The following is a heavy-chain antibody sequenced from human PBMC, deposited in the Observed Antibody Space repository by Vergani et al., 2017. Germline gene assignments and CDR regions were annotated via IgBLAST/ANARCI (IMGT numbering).Heavy chain of an antibody. J-gene: IGHJ3*02. D-gene: IGHD6-19*01. CDR2: IYYSGST. Sequence: QLQLQESGPGLVKPSETLSLTCTVSGGSISRSSYYWGWIRPPPGKGLEWIGSIYYSGSTYHNPSLKRRVTISVDTSKNQFCLKLSSVTAADTAVYYCAINGIAVAGNDAFDIWGQGTMVTVSS. CDR1: GGSISRSSYY. CDR3: AINGIAVAGNDAFDI. V-gene: IGHV4-39*07.